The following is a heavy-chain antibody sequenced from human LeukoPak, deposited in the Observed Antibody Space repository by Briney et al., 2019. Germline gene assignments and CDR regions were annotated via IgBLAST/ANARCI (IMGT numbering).Heavy chain of an antibody. CDR1: GYSISSGYY. J-gene: IGHJ3*02. D-gene: IGHD3-22*01. CDR3: ARATDYYDSSENAFDI. CDR2: IYHSGST. V-gene: IGHV4-38-2*02. Sequence: PSETLSLTCTVSGYSISSGYYWGWIRQPPGKGLERIGSIYHSGSTYYNPSLKSRVTISVDTSKNQFSLKLSSVTAADTAVYYCARATDYYDSSENAFDIWGQGTMVTVSS.